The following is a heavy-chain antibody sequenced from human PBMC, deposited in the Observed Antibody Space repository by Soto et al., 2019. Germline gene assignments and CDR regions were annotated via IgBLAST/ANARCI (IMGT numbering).Heavy chain of an antibody. Sequence: WWSLRLSCAASGFTCDNYGMSWFRQAPGKGLEWIGAITGAGGSTYNADSVKGRFTISRDNSKKTVYLQVDSLRVEDTAVYYCAKGHSDSFGNYDYFGMDVWGQGTTVTVSS. J-gene: IGHJ6*02. D-gene: IGHD4-4*01. CDR3: AKGHSDSFGNYDYFGMDV. CDR1: GFTCDNYG. V-gene: IGHV3-23*01. CDR2: ITGAGGST.